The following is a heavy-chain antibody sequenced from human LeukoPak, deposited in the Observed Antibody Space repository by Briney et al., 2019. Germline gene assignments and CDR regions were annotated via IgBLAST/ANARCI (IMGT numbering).Heavy chain of an antibody. Sequence: GGSLRLSCAASGFTFSSYNLNWVRQAPGKGLEWVSYIRSSSRTIHYTDSVKGRFTVSRDNAKNSLYLQMNDLRAEDTAVYFCARVRALATRDAFDVWGQGTMVSVSS. CDR1: GFTFSSYN. D-gene: IGHD5-12*01. CDR2: IRSSSRTI. V-gene: IGHV3-48*01. J-gene: IGHJ3*01. CDR3: ARVRALATRDAFDV.